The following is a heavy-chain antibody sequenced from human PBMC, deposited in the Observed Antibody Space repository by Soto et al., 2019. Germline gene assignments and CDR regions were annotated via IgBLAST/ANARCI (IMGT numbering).Heavy chain of an antibody. V-gene: IGHV4-59*01. CDR3: ARWDPHWFDS. CDR1: GGSITSDR. CDR2: IYYAAYN. D-gene: IGHD1-26*01. Sequence: PSETLSLTCSASGGSITSDRWSWIRHPPRNGLEWIGYIYYAAYNNYNPFLKIRVSISGDTSQNQVSLKLNSVTTADTAVYYCARWDPHWFDSWG. J-gene: IGHJ5*01.